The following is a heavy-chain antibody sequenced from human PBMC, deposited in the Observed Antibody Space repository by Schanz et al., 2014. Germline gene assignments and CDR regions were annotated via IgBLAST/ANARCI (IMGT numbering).Heavy chain of an antibody. D-gene: IGHD3-22*01. CDR1: GFTFSDYY. CDR3: AKDPSHGDYDYYFDY. V-gene: IGHV3-66*01. J-gene: IGHJ4*02. CDR2: IYASGAT. Sequence: VQLVESGGGVVQPGRSLRLSCAASGFTFSDYYMSWVRQAPGKGLEWVSTIYASGATYYADSVKRRFTISRDISKNTLHLQVTSLRAEDTAVYYCAKDPSHGDYDYYFDYWGQGTLVTVSS.